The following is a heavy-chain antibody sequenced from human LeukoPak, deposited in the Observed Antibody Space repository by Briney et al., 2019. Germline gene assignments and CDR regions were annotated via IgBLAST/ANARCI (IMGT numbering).Heavy chain of an antibody. Sequence: SETLSLTCTVSGGSISSYYWSWIRQPAGKGLEWIGRIYTSGSTNYNPSLKSRVTISVDTSKNQFSLKLSSVTAADTAVYCCARIRIAAAGTGYYYYMDVWGKGTTVTVSS. CDR2: IYTSGST. V-gene: IGHV4-4*07. D-gene: IGHD6-13*01. J-gene: IGHJ6*03. CDR3: ARIRIAAAGTGYYYYMDV. CDR1: GGSISSYY.